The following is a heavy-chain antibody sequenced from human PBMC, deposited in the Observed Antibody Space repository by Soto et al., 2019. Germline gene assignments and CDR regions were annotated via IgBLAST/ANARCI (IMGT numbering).Heavy chain of an antibody. Sequence: GASVKVSCKASGGTPSNSAISWVRQAPGQGLEWMGGIIPVFGLVKYAQNFQGRVTITADESTNTAYMELSSLRPEDTAVYYCAGGRIVVPGSRAYYGMDVWGQGTTVTVSS. D-gene: IGHD3-22*01. J-gene: IGHJ6*02. CDR1: GGTPSNSA. V-gene: IGHV1-69*13. CDR2: IIPVFGLV. CDR3: AGGRIVVPGSRAYYGMDV.